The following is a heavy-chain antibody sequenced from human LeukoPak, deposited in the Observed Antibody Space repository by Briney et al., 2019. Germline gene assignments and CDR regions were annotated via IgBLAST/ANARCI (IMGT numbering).Heavy chain of an antibody. CDR3: AKVGEWELLVTY. V-gene: IGHV3-30*02. CDR1: GFTFSSYG. Sequence: GGSLRLSCAASGFTFSSYGMHWVRQAPGKGLEWVAFIRYDGSNKYYADSVKGRFTISRDNSKNTLYLQMNSLRAEDTAVYYCAKVGEWELLVTYWGQGTLVTVSS. D-gene: IGHD1-26*01. J-gene: IGHJ4*02. CDR2: IRYDGSNK.